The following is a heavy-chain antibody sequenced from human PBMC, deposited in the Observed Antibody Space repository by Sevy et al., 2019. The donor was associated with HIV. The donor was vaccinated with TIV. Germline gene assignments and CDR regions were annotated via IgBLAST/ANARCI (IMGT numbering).Heavy chain of an antibody. CDR3: ARVAVEYCTNDCYHRFDH. CDR2: ISYDGNYK. V-gene: IGHV3-30*04. CDR1: GFTFPIYS. Sequence: GSLRLSCVASGFTFPIYSVLWVRQAPGKGLEWLTLISYDGNYKYYADSVKGRFTISRDNSSNILYLQMSSLRVEDTALYFCARVAVEYCTNDCYHRFDHWGLGTLVTVSS. J-gene: IGHJ4*02. D-gene: IGHD2-8*01.